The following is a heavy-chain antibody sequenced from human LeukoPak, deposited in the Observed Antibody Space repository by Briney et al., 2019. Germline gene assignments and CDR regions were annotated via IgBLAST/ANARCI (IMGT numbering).Heavy chain of an antibody. CDR3: AKVRGYSYGPLDY. V-gene: IGHV3-23*01. Sequence: SGGSLRLSCAASGFTFSSYAMSWVRQAPGKGLEWVSAISGSGGSTYYADSVKGRFTISRDNSKNTLYLQMNSLRAEDTAVYYCAKVRGYSYGPLDYWGQGTLVTVSS. CDR2: ISGSGGST. D-gene: IGHD5-18*01. CDR1: GFTFSSYA. J-gene: IGHJ4*02.